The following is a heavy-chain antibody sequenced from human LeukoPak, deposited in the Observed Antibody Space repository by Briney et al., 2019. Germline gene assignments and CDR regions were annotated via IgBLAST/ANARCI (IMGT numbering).Heavy chain of an antibody. CDR2: INSDGRIT. V-gene: IGHV3-74*01. CDR1: GFTFSSYW. CDR3: ASSTQISKYADY. Sequence: GGSLRLSCAASGFTFSSYWMHWVRPAPGKGLVWGSRINSDGRITTYADSVRGRFTISRDNAKSTLYLQMNSLRAEDTAVYYCASSTQISKYADYWGQGALVTVSS. J-gene: IGHJ4*02. D-gene: IGHD2-2*01.